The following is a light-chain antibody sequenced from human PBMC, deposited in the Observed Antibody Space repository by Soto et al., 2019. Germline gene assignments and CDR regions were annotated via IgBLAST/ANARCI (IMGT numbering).Light chain of an antibody. V-gene: IGKV1-5*03. CDR3: LQFNDYPLT. CDR1: QSINTW. Sequence: DIQMTQSPSTLSASVGDRVTITCRASQSINTWLAWYQQKPGKAPNLLIYKASNLQSGVPSRFSGGGSGTEFTLTISSLQPDDSATYYCLQFNDYPLTFGGGTKVEI. CDR2: KAS. J-gene: IGKJ4*01.